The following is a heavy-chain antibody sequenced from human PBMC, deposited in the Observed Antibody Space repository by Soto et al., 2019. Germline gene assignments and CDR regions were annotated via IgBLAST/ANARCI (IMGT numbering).Heavy chain of an antibody. J-gene: IGHJ4*02. CDR1: ESTLSYHW. V-gene: IGHV3-7*04. CDR3: VRSSGWIMDF. CDR2: LKEDGSEK. Sequence: EVQLVESGGGLVQPGGSLRLSCAASESTLSYHWFNWFRQAPGKGLEWVANLKEDGSEKNYVDSVRGRFTISRDNAKNSQYLQMNSLRAEDTAVYYCVRSSGWIMDFWGQGTLVTVSS. D-gene: IGHD6-19*01.